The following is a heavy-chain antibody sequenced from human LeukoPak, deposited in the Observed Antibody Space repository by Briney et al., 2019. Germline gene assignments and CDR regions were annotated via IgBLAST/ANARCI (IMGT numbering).Heavy chain of an antibody. Sequence: PSETLTLTCAVYGFTFNDYYWRWIRQPPGKGLEWIWEINPSGSTNYNPCLKSRVNISVGPSKNQCSLELSSVTVAETAVYDWARGRTTDATFYYCYHGMDVWGQGTTVTVSS. V-gene: IGHV4-34*01. J-gene: IGHJ6*02. CDR3: ARGRTTDATFYYCYHGMDV. CDR2: INPSGST. CDR1: GFTFNDYY. D-gene: IGHD4-11*01.